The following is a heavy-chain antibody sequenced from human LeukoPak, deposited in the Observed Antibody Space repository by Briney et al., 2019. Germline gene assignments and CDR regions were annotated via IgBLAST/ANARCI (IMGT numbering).Heavy chain of an antibody. CDR1: GFTFDDYG. CDR3: ARDRGYTLLSYFDY. Sequence: GGSLRLSCAASGFTFDDYGMSWVRQAPGKGLEWVSGINWNGGSTGYADSVKGRFTISRDNAKNSLYLQMNSLRAEDTAVYYCARDRGYTLLSYFDYWGQGTLVTVSS. J-gene: IGHJ4*02. CDR2: INWNGGST. V-gene: IGHV3-20*04. D-gene: IGHD5-24*01.